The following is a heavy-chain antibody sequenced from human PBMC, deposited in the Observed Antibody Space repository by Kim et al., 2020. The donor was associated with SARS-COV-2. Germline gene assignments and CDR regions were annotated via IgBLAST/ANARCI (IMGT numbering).Heavy chain of an antibody. CDR3: VRDRMGGAFDM. J-gene: IGHJ3*02. CDR2: ITKSSTTI. CDR1: GFTFSAYD. Sequence: GGSLRLSCATSGFTFSAYDMNWVRQAPGKWLEWLSFITKSSTTIYCADSVEGRFTISRDNAKNSLFLQMNSLRDEDTALYYCVRDRMGGAFDMWGQGTM. V-gene: IGHV3-48*02. D-gene: IGHD3-16*01.